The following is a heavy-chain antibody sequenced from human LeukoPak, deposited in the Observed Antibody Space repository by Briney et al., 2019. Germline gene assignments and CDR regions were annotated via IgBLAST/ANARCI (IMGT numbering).Heavy chain of an antibody. CDR2: ISWNSGSI. CDR3: AKDMRAWIQLWHPLDY. Sequence: PGRSLRLSCAASGFTFDDYAMHWVRQAPGKGLEWVSGISWNSGSIGYADSVKGRFTISRDNAKNSLYLQMNSLRAEDTALYYCAKDMRAWIQLWHPLDYWGQGTLVTVSS. J-gene: IGHJ4*02. CDR1: GFTFDDYA. V-gene: IGHV3-9*01. D-gene: IGHD5-18*01.